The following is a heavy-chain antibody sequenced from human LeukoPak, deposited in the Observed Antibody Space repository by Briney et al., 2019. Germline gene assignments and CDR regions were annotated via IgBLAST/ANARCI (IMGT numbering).Heavy chain of an antibody. CDR3: ARHDRGYSHGLLDY. V-gene: IGHV4-30-4*01. CDR1: GGSISSGDYY. Sequence: SQTLSLTCTVSGGSISSGDYYWSWVRQPPGKGLEWIGYIYYSGSTYYNPSLKSRVTISVDTSKNQFSLKLTSVTAADTAVYYCARHDRGYSHGLLDYWGQGTLVTVSS. D-gene: IGHD5-18*01. CDR2: IYYSGST. J-gene: IGHJ4*02.